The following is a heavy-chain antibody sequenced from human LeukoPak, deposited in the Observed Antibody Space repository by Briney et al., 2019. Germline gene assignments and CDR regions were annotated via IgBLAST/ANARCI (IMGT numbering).Heavy chain of an antibody. V-gene: IGHV3-23*01. CDR3: ATNRDTYGRDY. CDR1: GFSFRSYD. J-gene: IGHJ4*02. D-gene: IGHD5-18*01. CDR2: ISGNGGST. Sequence: PGGSLRLSCVASGFSFRSYDVSWVRQAPGKGLEWVSAISGNGGSTSYADSVKGRFTISRDNSKNTLYLQMNSLTAEDTAVYYCATNRDTYGRDYWCQGTLVTVSS.